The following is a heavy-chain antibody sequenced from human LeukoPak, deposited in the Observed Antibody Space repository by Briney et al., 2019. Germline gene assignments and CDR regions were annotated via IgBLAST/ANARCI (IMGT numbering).Heavy chain of an antibody. D-gene: IGHD6-19*01. CDR2: VSGSGST. CDR1: GFSFSTYA. J-gene: IGHJ4*02. CDR3: AKDSSSSGWVGPFDY. V-gene: IGHV3-23*01. Sequence: GGSLRLSCAASGFSFSTYAMSWVRQAPGKGLEWVSAVSGSGSTYYADSVKGRFTISRDNSKNTLYLQMNSLRAEDTAVYYCAKDSSSSGWVGPFDYWGQGTLVTVSS.